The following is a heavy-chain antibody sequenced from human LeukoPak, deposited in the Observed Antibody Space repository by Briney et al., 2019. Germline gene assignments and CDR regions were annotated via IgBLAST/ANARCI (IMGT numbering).Heavy chain of an antibody. CDR2: IYYSGST. CDR1: GGSISSYY. CDR3: ARDSGSGYDSSGGAFDI. J-gene: IGHJ3*02. D-gene: IGHD3-22*01. Sequence: SETLSLTCTVSGGSISSYYWSWIRQPPGKGLEWIGYIYYSGSTSYNPSLKSRVTISVDTSKNQFSLKLSSVTAAGTAVYYCARDSGSGYDSSGGAFDIWGQGTMVTVSS. V-gene: IGHV4-59*01.